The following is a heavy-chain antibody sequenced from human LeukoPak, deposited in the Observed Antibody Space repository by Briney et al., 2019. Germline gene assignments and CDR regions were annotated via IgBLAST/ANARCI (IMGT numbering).Heavy chain of an antibody. CDR3: AKKFRGTTVISGDYFDY. V-gene: IGHV3-30-3*02. D-gene: IGHD4-17*01. J-gene: IGHJ4*02. Sequence: GGSLRLSCAASGFVFSTYGMHWVRQAPGKGLEWVAVMSSDGSKKYYADSVKGRFTISRDNSKNTLYLQMNSLRAEDTAVYYCAKKFRGTTVISGDYFDYWGQGTLVTVSS. CDR1: GFVFSTYG. CDR2: MSSDGSKK.